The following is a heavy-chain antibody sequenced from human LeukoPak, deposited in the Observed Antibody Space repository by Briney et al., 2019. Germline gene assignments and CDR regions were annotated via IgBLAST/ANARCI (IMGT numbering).Heavy chain of an antibody. CDR2: IYYSGST. V-gene: IGHV4-59*01. CDR1: GGSISSYY. CDR3: ARVGPYYDILTGTPPAVYFDY. Sequence: PSETPSLTCTVSGGSISSYYWSWIRQPPGKGLEWIGYIYYSGSTNYNPSLKSRVTISVGTSKNQFSLKLSSVTAADTAVYYCARVGPYYDILTGTPPAVYFDYWGQGTLVTVSS. J-gene: IGHJ4*02. D-gene: IGHD3-9*01.